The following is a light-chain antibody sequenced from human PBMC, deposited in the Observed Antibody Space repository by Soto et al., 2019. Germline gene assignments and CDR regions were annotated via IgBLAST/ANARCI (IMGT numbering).Light chain of an antibody. V-gene: IGLV2-14*01. CDR1: SSDVGSYNY. Sequence: QSALTQPASVSGSPGQSITISCTGTSSDVGSYNYVSWYQQHPGKAPKLMIYEVSNRPSGISNRFSGSKSGNTASLTISGLRAEDGGDYYCTSYKSSSTWVFGGGTKPTVL. CDR3: TSYKSSSTWV. J-gene: IGLJ3*02. CDR2: EVS.